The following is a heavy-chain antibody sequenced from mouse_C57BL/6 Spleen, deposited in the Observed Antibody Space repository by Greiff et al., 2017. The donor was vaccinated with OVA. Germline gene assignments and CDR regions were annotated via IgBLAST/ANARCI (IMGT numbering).Heavy chain of an antibody. CDR1: GFTFSDYY. V-gene: IGHV5-12*01. J-gene: IGHJ4*01. CDR3: ARGEFPHSDYDVGYAMDY. CDR2: ISNGGGST. Sequence: EVNLVESGGGLVQPGGSLKLSCAASGFTFSDYYMYWVRQTPEKRLEWVAYISNGGGSTYYPDTVKGRFTISRDNAKNTLYLQMSRLKSEDTAMYYCARGEFPHSDYDVGYAMDYWGQGTSVTVSS. D-gene: IGHD2-4*01.